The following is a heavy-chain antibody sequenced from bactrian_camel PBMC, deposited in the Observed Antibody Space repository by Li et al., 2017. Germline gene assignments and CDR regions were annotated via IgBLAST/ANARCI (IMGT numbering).Heavy chain of an antibody. J-gene: IGHJ4*01. Sequence: GGGSVQDGGSLRLSCAARGYTYDTYCMGWFRRPPGKEREGIASIYRPGGNTFAADSVKGRFTISQDNAKNTLYLQLNSLKTEDTAMYYCAADFIPHFRGGTWTTESAVWGQGTQVTVS. V-gene: IGHV3S25*01. D-gene: IGHD2*01. CDR2: IYRPGGNT. CDR1: GYTYDTYC. CDR3: AADFIPHFRGGTWTTESAV.